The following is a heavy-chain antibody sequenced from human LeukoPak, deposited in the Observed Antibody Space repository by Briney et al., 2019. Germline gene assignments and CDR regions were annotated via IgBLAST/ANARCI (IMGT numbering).Heavy chain of an antibody. J-gene: IGHJ4*02. D-gene: IGHD5-12*01. CDR3: SRGIGAYSGYDPVDY. CDR2: INPNSGGT. Sequence: ASVKVSCKASGYTFTGYYMHWVRQAPGQGLEWMGWINPNSGGTNYAQKFQGRVTMTRDTSISTAYMELGRLRSDDTAVYYCSRGIGAYSGYDPVDYWGQGTLVTVSS. CDR1: GYTFTGYY. V-gene: IGHV1-2*02.